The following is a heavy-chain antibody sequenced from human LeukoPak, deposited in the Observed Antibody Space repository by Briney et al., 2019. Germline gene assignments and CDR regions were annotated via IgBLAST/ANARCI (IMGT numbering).Heavy chain of an antibody. CDR3: AKVPRQHDNWFDP. CDR2: ISSSSSYI. V-gene: IGHV3-21*01. Sequence: GGSLRLSCAASGLTVSSNYMSWVRQAPGKGLEWVSSISSSSSYIYYADSVKGRFTISRDDAKNSLYLQMNSLRAEDTAVYYCAKVPRQHDNWFDPWGQGTLVTVSS. CDR1: GLTVSSNY. D-gene: IGHD6-13*01. J-gene: IGHJ5*02.